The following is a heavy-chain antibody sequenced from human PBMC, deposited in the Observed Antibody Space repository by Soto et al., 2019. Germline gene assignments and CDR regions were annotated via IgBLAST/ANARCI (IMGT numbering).Heavy chain of an antibody. CDR2: NSAYNGNT. CDR1: GYTFTSYG. CDR3: ARDSSGYYSPWYYYGMDV. J-gene: IGHJ6*02. Sequence: ASVKVSCKASGYTFTSYGISWVRQAPGQGLEWMGWNSAYNGNTNYAQKLQGRVTMTTDTSTSTVYMELRSLRSDDTAVYYCARDSSGYYSPWYYYGMDVWG. V-gene: IGHV1-18*01. D-gene: IGHD3-22*01.